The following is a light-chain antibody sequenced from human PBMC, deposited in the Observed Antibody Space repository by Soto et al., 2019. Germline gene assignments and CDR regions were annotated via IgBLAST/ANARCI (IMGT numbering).Light chain of an antibody. Sequence: DIQMTQSPSTLSGYVGDRVTITCLASQTISSWLAWYQQKPGKAPKLLIYKASSLESGVPSRFSGSGSGTEFTLTISSLQPEDFATYYCLQDYNYPWTFGQGTKVDIK. V-gene: IGKV1-5*03. CDR3: LQDYNYPWT. CDR2: KAS. CDR1: QTISSW. J-gene: IGKJ1*01.